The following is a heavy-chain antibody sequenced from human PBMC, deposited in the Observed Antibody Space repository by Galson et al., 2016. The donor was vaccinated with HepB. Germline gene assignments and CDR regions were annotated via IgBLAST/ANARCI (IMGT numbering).Heavy chain of an antibody. J-gene: IGHJ6*02. V-gene: IGHV3-30*18. CDR2: ISYDGTNT. Sequence: SLRLSCAASGFTFSDYGMHWVRQAPGKGLEWVAVISYDGTNTYYVDSVKGRFTISRDNSKNTLFLQMDSLRLEDPAAYYCAKEGGISTTMLDYYYHYDMDVWGQGTTVTVSS. D-gene: IGHD3-10*02. CDR3: AKEGGISTTMLDYYYHYDMDV. CDR1: GFTFSDYG.